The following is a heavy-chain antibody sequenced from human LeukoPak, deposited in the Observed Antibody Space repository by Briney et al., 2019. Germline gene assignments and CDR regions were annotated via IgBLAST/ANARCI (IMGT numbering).Heavy chain of an antibody. J-gene: IGHJ4*02. V-gene: IGHV3-74*01. Sequence: AGGSLRLSCAVSGFTFSSNWMHWVRQAPGKGLVWVSRINSDGSSTSYADSVKGRFTISRDNAKNTLYLQMNSLRVEDTAVYYCAREWSGFGELPDYWGQGTLVTVSS. CDR1: GFTFSSNW. CDR3: AREWSGFGELPDY. CDR2: INSDGSST. D-gene: IGHD3-10*01.